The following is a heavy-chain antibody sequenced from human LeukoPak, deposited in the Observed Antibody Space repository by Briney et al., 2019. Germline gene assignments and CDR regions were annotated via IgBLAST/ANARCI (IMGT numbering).Heavy chain of an antibody. V-gene: IGHV4-39*07. CDR1: GGSISSNSFY. CDR2: IYYSGST. J-gene: IGHJ4*02. Sequence: PSETLSLTCTVSGGSISSNSFYWGWIRQPPGKGLEWIGSIYYSGSTYYNPSLKSRVTISVDTSKNQFSLKLSSVTAADTAVYYCARERYPRDGYNFWGQGTLVTVSS. D-gene: IGHD5-24*01. CDR3: ARERYPRDGYNF.